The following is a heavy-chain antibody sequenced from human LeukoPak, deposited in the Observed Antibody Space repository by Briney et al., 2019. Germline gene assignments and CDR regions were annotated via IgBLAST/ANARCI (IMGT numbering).Heavy chain of an antibody. D-gene: IGHD2-8*01. J-gene: IGHJ4*02. CDR3: ARDGYCTNGICYGGPERPFDY. V-gene: IGHV3-7*01. CDR2: IDQDGREK. CDR1: GFPFSSYW. Sequence: GGSLTLSCEVSGFPFSSYWMSWVRQAPGKGLEWVAKIDQDGREKYYVDSVKGRFTISRDNAKNSLYLQMNSLRAEDTAMYYCARDGYCTNGICYGGPERPFDYWGQGTLVTVSS.